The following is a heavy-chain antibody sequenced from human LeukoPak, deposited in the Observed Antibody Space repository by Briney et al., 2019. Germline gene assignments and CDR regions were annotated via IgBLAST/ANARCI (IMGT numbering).Heavy chain of an antibody. D-gene: IGHD2-15*01. CDR2: IIPIFGTA. CDR1: GGTFSSYA. V-gene: IGHV1-69*05. J-gene: IGHJ4*02. Sequence: SVKVSCKASGGTFSSYAISWVRQAPGQGLEWMGRIIPIFGTANYAQKFQGRVTITTDESTSTAYMELSSPRSEDTAVYYCARASGYCSGGSCLDYWGQGTLVTVSS. CDR3: ARASGYCSGGSCLDY.